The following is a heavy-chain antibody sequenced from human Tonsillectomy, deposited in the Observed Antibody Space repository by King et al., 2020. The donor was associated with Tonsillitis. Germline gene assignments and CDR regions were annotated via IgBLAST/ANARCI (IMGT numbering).Heavy chain of an antibody. Sequence: VQLVESGGGLVQPGGSLRLSCAASVFTFSSYAMSWVRQAPGKGLEWVSAISGSGGSTYYADSVKGRFTISRDNSKNTLYLQMNSLRAEDTAVYYCAKQIEQWLVGHGAFDIWGQGTMVTVSS. V-gene: IGHV3-23*04. CDR2: ISGSGGST. J-gene: IGHJ3*02. D-gene: IGHD6-19*01. CDR3: AKQIEQWLVGHGAFDI. CDR1: VFTFSSYA.